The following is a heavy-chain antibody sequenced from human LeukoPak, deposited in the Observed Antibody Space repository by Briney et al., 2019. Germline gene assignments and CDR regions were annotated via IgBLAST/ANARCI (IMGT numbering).Heavy chain of an antibody. D-gene: IGHD2-8*01. CDR2: ISGSGGGIDT. CDR1: GFTFSSYA. V-gene: IGHV3-23*01. CDR3: AKDSWSRNGVYDPFDI. J-gene: IGHJ3*02. Sequence: GGSLRLSCAASGFTFSSYAMSWVRQAPGKGLEWVSAISGSGGGIDTYYTDSVKGRFTISRDDSKNTLSLQMNSLRPEDTAVYYCAKDSWSRNGVYDPFDIWGLGTMVTVSS.